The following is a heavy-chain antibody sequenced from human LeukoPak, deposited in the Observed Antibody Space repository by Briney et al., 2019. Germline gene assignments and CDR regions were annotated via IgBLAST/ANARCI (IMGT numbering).Heavy chain of an antibody. CDR3: ARTYYDFWSGYFTQLNWFDP. CDR2: INPNSGGT. D-gene: IGHD3-3*01. J-gene: IGHJ5*02. Sequence: ASVKVSCKASGYTFTGYYMHWVRQAPGQGLEWMGWINPNSGGTNYAQKFQGRVTMTRDTSISTAYMELSRLRSDDTAVYYCARTYYDFWSGYFTQLNWFDPWGQRTLVTVSS. V-gene: IGHV1-2*02. CDR1: GYTFTGYY.